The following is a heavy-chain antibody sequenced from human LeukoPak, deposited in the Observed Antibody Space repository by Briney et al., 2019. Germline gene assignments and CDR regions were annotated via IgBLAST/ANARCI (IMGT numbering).Heavy chain of an antibody. Sequence: SETLSLICTVSDDSISSYYWTWIRQPPGKGLECSGYGHYSGTTNYHPSLRSRVTISVDTSKNQVSLKMTSVTAADTAVYYCASRTAASSTFYDWGQGTLVTVSS. CDR2: GHYSGTT. V-gene: IGHV4-59*12. J-gene: IGHJ4*02. CDR3: ASRTAASSTFYD. D-gene: IGHD3-3*01. CDR1: DDSISSYY.